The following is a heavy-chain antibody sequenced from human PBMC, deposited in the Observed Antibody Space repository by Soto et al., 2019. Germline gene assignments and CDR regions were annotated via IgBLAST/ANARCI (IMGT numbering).Heavy chain of an antibody. CDR3: ARDPYCISTSCYDGWFDP. V-gene: IGHV4-30-4*01. Sequence: PSETLSLTCTFSGGSISSGDYYLSWIRQPPGKGLEWIGYIYYSGSTYYNPSLKSRVTISVDTSKNQFSLKLSSVTAADTAVYYCARDPYCISTSCYDGWFDPWGQGTLVTVSS. CDR1: GGSISSGDYY. D-gene: IGHD2-2*01. CDR2: IYYSGST. J-gene: IGHJ5*02.